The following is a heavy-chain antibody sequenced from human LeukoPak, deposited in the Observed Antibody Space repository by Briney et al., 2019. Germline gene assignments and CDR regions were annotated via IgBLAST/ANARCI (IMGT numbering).Heavy chain of an antibody. D-gene: IGHD6-19*01. J-gene: IGHJ4*02. CDR2: IYYSGST. Sequence: SETLSLTCTVSGGSISSGDYYWSWIRQPPGKGLEWIGYIYYSGSTYYNPSLKSRVTISVDTSKNQFSLKLSSVTAADTAVYYCAGIAVAGTVGYWGQGTLVTVSS. V-gene: IGHV4-30-4*08. CDR3: AGIAVAGTVGY. CDR1: GGSISSGDYY.